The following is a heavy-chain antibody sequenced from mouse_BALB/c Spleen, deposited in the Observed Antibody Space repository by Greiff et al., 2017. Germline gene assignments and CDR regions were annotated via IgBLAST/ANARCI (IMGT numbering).Heavy chain of an antibody. D-gene: IGHD3-1*01. CDR1: GYTFTSYG. CDR2: IGTYDSET. CDR3: APSGADFDY. V-gene: IGHV1-74*01. Sequence: QVQLQQPGAELVRPGASVKLSCKASGYTFTSYGMNWVRQSPEQGLEWIGRIGTYDSETHYTQNFKDKFIMTVDNSSSTAYMQLSSLTSEDSAVYYCAPSGADFDYWGQGTTLTVSS. J-gene: IGHJ2*01.